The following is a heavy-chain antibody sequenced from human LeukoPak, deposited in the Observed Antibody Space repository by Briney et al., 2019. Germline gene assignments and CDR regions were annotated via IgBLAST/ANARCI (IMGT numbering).Heavy chain of an antibody. CDR1: GGTFSSYA. Sequence: SVRVSCKASGGTFSSYAISWVRQAPGQGLEWMGGIIPIFDTANYAQKFQGRVTITADESTSTAYMELSSLRSEDTAVYYCARAEMATIPGYYYYMDVWGKGTTVTISS. CDR2: IIPIFDTA. V-gene: IGHV1-69*13. J-gene: IGHJ6*03. CDR3: ARAEMATIPGYYYYMDV. D-gene: IGHD5-24*01.